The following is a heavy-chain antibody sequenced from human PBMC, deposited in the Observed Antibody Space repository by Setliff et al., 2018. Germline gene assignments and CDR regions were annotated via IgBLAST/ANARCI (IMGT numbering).Heavy chain of an antibody. D-gene: IGHD3-16*02. CDR3: ARADYVWGSYRQYYFDY. CDR1: GYTFTSYG. Sequence: GASVKVSCKASGYTFTSYGFSWVRQAPGQGLEWMGIINPSGGSTSYAQKFQGRVTMTRDTSTSTVYMELSSLRSEDTAVYYCARADYVWGSYRQYYFDYWGQGTLVTVSS. CDR2: INPSGGST. V-gene: IGHV1-46*01. J-gene: IGHJ4*02.